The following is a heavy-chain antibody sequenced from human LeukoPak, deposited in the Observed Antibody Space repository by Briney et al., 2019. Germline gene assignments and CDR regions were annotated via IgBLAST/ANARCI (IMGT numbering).Heavy chain of an antibody. CDR1: GGSITSDIFY. Sequence: SETLSLTCTVSGGSITSDIFYWNWIRQHPGKGLEWIGSIHNSRGTSYNPSLESRLTISVDTSENQFFLKVSYVTAADTAMYYCGKVGGHSNSWGQGTLVTVSS. CDR2: IHNSRGT. D-gene: IGHD4-23*01. J-gene: IGHJ5*02. V-gene: IGHV4-31*03. CDR3: GKVGGHSNS.